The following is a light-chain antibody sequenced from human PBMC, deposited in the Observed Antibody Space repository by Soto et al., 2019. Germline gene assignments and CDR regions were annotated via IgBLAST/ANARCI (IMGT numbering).Light chain of an antibody. V-gene: IGKV1-9*01. Sequence: IXLTQSPSSLSASVGDRVTITCRASQDINKFLAWFQLKPGKAPNLLIFSASTLQSAVPSRFSGGGSGTDFTLTISSLQPEDFATYYCQQLKTYPYTFGQGTKLEIK. CDR2: SAS. CDR1: QDINKF. CDR3: QQLKTYPYT. J-gene: IGKJ2*01.